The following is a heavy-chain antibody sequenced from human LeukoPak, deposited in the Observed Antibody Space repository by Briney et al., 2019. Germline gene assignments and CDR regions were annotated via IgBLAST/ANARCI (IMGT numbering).Heavy chain of an antibody. Sequence: PGGSLRLSCAASGFTFSDYYMSWIRQAPGKGLEWVSYISSSGSTIYYADSVKGRFTISRDNAKNSLYLQMNSLRAEDTAVYYCARANIVVVPAAIRPTGNYYGMDVWGQGTTVTVSS. CDR2: ISSSGSTI. J-gene: IGHJ6*02. CDR3: ARANIVVVPAAIRPTGNYYGMDV. V-gene: IGHV3-11*01. CDR1: GFTFSDYY. D-gene: IGHD2-2*01.